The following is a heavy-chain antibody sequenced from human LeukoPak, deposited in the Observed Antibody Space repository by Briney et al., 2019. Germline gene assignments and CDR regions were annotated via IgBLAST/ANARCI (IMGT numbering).Heavy chain of an antibody. V-gene: IGHV4-59*01. Sequence: SETLSLTCTVSGGSISSYYWSWIRQPPGKGLEWIGYIYYSGSTNYNPSLKSRVTISVDTSKNQFSLKLNSVTAADTAVYYCAXGVYIXAAQYGYWGQGTLVTVSS. D-gene: IGHD6-13*01. J-gene: IGHJ4*02. CDR2: IYYSGST. CDR3: AXGVYIXAAQYGY. CDR1: GGSISSYY.